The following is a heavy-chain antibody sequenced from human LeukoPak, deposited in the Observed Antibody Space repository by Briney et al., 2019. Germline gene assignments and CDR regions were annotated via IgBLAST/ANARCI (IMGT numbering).Heavy chain of an antibody. V-gene: IGHV3-30-3*01. Sequence: GGSLRLSCAASGFTFSSYAMHWVRQAPGKGLEWVAVISYDGSNKYYADSVQGRFTISRDNSKNTLFLQMDSLRGDDTGIYYCARNPYGDYYFDYWGQGTLVTVSS. CDR3: ARNPYGDYYFDY. D-gene: IGHD4-17*01. CDR2: ISYDGSNK. J-gene: IGHJ4*02. CDR1: GFTFSSYA.